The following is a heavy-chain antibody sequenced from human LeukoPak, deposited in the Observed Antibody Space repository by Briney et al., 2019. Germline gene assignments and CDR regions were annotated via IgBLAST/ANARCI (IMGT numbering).Heavy chain of an antibody. J-gene: IGHJ4*02. CDR3: ARSRGGF. V-gene: IGHV3-7*01. CDR2: VKGDGSAT. CDR1: GFIFTDYW. D-gene: IGHD5-12*01. Sequence: GGSLRLSCAASGFIFTDYWMNWVRQAPGRGLEWLASVKGDGSATSYVDSVKGRFTISRDNAKNSLYLRMNSLRADDTALYYCARSRGGFWGQGTLVTVSS.